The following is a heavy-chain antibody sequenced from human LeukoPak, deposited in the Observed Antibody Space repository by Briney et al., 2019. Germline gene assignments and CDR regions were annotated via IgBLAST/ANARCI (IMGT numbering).Heavy chain of an antibody. CDR1: GGSISSYY. Sequence: SETLSLTXTVSGGSISSYYWSWIRQPPGKGVEWIGCIYYSGSTNYNPSLKSRVTISVDTSKNQFSLKLSSVTAADTAVYYCTRGDGYNTYYYYYMDVWGKGTTVTVSS. D-gene: IGHD5-24*01. J-gene: IGHJ6*03. CDR3: TRGDGYNTYYYYYMDV. CDR2: IYYSGST. V-gene: IGHV4-59*01.